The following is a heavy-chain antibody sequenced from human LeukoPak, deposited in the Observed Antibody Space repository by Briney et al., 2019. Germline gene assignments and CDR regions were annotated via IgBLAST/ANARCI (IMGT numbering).Heavy chain of an antibody. D-gene: IGHD1-26*01. CDR3: VKSGGYGLIDY. CDR1: GGSISSSSYY. J-gene: IGHJ4*02. V-gene: IGHV4-39*01. Sequence: PSETLSLTCTVSGGSISSSSYYWGWIRQPPGKGLEWIGSIYYSGSTYYNPSLKSRVTISVDTSKNQFSLKLSSVTAADTAMYYCVKSGGYGLIDYWGQGTLVTVSS. CDR2: IYYSGST.